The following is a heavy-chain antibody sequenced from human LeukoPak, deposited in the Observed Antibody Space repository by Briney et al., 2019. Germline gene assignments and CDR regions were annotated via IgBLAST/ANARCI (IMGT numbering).Heavy chain of an antibody. CDR3: ARVSSSSWWALDY. CDR2: INTDGSST. J-gene: IGHJ4*02. V-gene: IGHV3-74*01. CDR1: GFTFSSYW. Sequence: GGSLRLSCAASGFTFSSYWMHWVRQAPGKGLVWVSRINTDGSSTSYADPVKDRFTISRDNAKNTLYLQMNSLRAEDTAVYYCARVSSSSWWALDYWGQGTLVTVSS. D-gene: IGHD6-13*01.